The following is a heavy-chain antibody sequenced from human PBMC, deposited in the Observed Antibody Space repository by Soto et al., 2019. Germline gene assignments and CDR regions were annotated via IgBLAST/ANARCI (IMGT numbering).Heavy chain of an antibody. CDR2: INPDNGNT. J-gene: IGHJ3*02. Sequence: ASVKVSCKASGYTFTRYTMNWVRQAPGQRLEWMGWINPDNGNTKSSQKFQDRVIITRDTSASTAYMELSSLRSEDTAVYYCARLAGSVFAFDIWGQGTMVTVSS. V-gene: IGHV1-3*01. D-gene: IGHD6-25*01. CDR1: GYTFTRYT. CDR3: ARLAGSVFAFDI.